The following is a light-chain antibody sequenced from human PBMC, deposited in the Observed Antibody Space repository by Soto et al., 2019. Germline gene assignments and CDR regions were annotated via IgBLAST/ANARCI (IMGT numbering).Light chain of an antibody. Sequence: QSVLTQPASVSGSPGQSITISCTGTSSDVGGYNYVSWYQQHPGKAPKLMIYEVSNRPSGVSNRFSGSKSGNTASLTISGLQAEDEADYYCSSYTSSSTLFSAFGTGTKVTVL. J-gene: IGLJ1*01. CDR3: SSYTSSSTLFSA. CDR2: EVS. CDR1: SSDVGGYNY. V-gene: IGLV2-14*01.